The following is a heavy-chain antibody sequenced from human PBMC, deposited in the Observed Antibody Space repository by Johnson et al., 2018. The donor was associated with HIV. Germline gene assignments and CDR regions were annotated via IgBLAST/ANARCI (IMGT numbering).Heavy chain of an antibody. CDR1: GFTFSSYA. Sequence: QEKLVESGGGVVQPGMSLRLSCAASGFTFSSYAMHWVRQAPGKGLEWVAVISYDGSNKYYADSVKGRFTISRDNSKNTLYLQMNSLRAEDTAVYYCARGGYLDAFDFWGQGTMVTVSS. CDR2: ISYDGSNK. J-gene: IGHJ3*01. V-gene: IGHV3-30*04. CDR3: ARGGYLDAFDF. D-gene: IGHD6-13*01.